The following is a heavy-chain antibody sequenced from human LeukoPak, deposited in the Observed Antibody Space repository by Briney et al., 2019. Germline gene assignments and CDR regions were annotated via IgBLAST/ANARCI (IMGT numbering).Heavy chain of an antibody. D-gene: IGHD2-2*01. CDR1: GFRFSGHY. J-gene: IGHJ4*02. V-gene: IGHV3-11*04. CDR3: ARGDCSATGCYYFDY. CDR2: ISSTITTT. Sequence: PGGSLRLSCAASGFRFSGHYMSWIRQAPGKGLEWVSYISSTITTTYYADSVKGRFTISRDNAKSSLYLQMSRLRAEDTAVYYCARGDCSATGCYYFDYWGQGTLVTVSS.